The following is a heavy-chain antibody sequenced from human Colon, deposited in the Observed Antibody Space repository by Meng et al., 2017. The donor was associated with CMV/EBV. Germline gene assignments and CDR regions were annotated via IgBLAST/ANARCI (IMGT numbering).Heavy chain of an antibody. CDR2: INSVGTST. Sequence: GGSLRLSCAASATTFDNYWMHWVHQVPGKGLVWLVRINSVGTSTSHADFVKGRFTISRDNAKDTLYLQMNSLRREDSGIYFCARGHIMDVWSQGTTVTVSS. D-gene: IGHD2-21*01. CDR3: ARGHIMDV. CDR1: ATTFDNYW. J-gene: IGHJ6*01. V-gene: IGHV3-74*01.